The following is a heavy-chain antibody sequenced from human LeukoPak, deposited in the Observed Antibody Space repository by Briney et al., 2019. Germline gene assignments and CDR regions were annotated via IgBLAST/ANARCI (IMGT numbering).Heavy chain of an antibody. CDR3: XXXXXXXXXXXGYYWGYYFDS. CDR2: ISGSGGNT. Sequence: GGSLRLSCAASGFTFSTYAVNWVRQAPGKGLEWVSTISGSGGNTYYADSVKGRFTISRDNSKNTLYLQMSSLRAEDTAVYYCXXXXXXXXXXXGYYWGYYFDSWGQGILVTVST. CDR1: GFTFSTYA. D-gene: IGHD3-22*01. V-gene: IGHV3-23*01. J-gene: IGHJ4*02.